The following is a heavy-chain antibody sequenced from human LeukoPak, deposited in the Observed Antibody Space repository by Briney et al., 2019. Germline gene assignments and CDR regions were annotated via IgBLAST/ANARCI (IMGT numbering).Heavy chain of an antibody. J-gene: IGHJ4*02. CDR2: ISGSGGST. Sequence: GGSLRLSCAASGFTFSSYAMSWVRQAPGKGLEWVSAISGSGGSTYYADSVKGRFTISRDNSKNTLYLQMNSLRAEDTAVYYYAKPRSGSYDFDYWGQGALVTVSS. D-gene: IGHD1-26*01. V-gene: IGHV3-23*01. CDR3: AKPRSGSYDFDY. CDR1: GFTFSSYA.